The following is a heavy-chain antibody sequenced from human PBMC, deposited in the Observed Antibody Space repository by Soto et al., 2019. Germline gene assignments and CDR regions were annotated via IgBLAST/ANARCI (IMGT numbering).Heavy chain of an antibody. J-gene: IGHJ5*02. Sequence: EVLLVESGGGLVQPGRSLRLSCAASGFTFDDYAMHWVRQAPGKGLEWVSGITWNSGDITYTGSVKGRFSISRDNAENSLYLHMNSLRREDTAFYYCARSRGLVSRPLDLWGQGTLVTVS. CDR1: GFTFDDYA. CDR3: ARSRGLVSRPLDL. D-gene: IGHD3-10*01. CDR2: ITWNSGDI. V-gene: IGHV3-9*01.